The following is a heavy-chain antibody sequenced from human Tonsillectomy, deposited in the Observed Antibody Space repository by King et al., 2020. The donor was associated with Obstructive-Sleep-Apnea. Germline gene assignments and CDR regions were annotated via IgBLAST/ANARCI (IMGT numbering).Heavy chain of an antibody. CDR2: ISYDGSNE. D-gene: IGHD3-22*01. CDR1: GFTFSDYA. Sequence: VQLVESGGGVVQPGRSLRLSCAASGFTFSDYAMHWVRQAPGKGLEWVAVISYDGSNEYYADSVKGRFTISRDNSKNTLYLQMNSLRAEDTAVYYCAGDYYDSSGYYFDWFDPWGQGTLVTVSS. CDR3: AGDYYDSSGYYFDWFDP. J-gene: IGHJ5*02. V-gene: IGHV3-30*04.